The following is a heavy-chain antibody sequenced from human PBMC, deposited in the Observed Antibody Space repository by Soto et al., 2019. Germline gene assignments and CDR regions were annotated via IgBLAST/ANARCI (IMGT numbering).Heavy chain of an antibody. CDR1: GFTFGGYA. V-gene: IGHV3-23*01. CDR3: AKCSSAYWFVDY. Sequence: GGSLRLSCAASGFTFGGYAMTWVRQAPGKGLEWVSAISGNGETTHYADSVKGRFTISRDNSKNTLFLQLNSLRDEDTAVYYCAKCSSAYWFVDYWGQGTLVTVSS. J-gene: IGHJ4*02. CDR2: ISGNGETT. D-gene: IGHD3-10*01.